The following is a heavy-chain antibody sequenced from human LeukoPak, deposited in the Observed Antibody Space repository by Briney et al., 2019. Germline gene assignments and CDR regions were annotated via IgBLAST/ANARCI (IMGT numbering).Heavy chain of an antibody. V-gene: IGHV3-7*03. CDR1: GFTFSNYW. J-gene: IGHJ4*02. CDR2: IKQDGSEK. CDR3: AKRDSTGWYSDY. D-gene: IGHD6-19*01. Sequence: GGSLRLSCAASGFTFSNYWMSWVRQAPGKRLEWVANIKQDGSEKYYVDSVKGRFTISRDNAQNSLYLHMNSLRAEDTDVYYCAKRDSTGWYSDYWGQGTLVTVSS.